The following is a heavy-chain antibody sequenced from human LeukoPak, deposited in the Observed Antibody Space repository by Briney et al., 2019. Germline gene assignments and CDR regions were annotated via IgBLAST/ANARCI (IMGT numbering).Heavy chain of an antibody. D-gene: IGHD6-19*01. CDR1: GFTFSSYW. CDR3: ARGGGYSSGWYGPYYYYMDV. V-gene: IGHV3-7*01. CDR2: IKQDGSEK. J-gene: IGHJ6*03. Sequence: GGSLXLSCAASGFTFSSYWMSWVRQAPGKGXEWVANIKQDGSEKYYVDSVKGRFTISRDNAKNSLYLQMNSLRAEDTAVYYCARGGGYSSGWYGPYYYYMDVWGKGTTVTVSS.